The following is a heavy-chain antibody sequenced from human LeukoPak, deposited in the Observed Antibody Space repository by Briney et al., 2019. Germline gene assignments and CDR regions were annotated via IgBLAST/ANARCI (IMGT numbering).Heavy chain of an antibody. CDR2: INPNSGGT. Sequence: GASVKVSCKASGYTFTGYYMHWVRQAPGQGLEWMGWINPNSGGTNYAQKFQGRVTMTRDTSISTAYMELSRLRSDDTAVYYCARADILTGYYYFDYWGQGTLVTVSS. D-gene: IGHD3-9*01. CDR1: GYTFTGYY. J-gene: IGHJ4*02. V-gene: IGHV1-2*02. CDR3: ARADILTGYYYFDY.